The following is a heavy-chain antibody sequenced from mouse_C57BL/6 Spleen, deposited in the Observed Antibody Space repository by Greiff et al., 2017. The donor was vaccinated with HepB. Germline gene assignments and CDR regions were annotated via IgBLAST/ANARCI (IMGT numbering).Heavy chain of an antibody. Sequence: EVKLQESGPELVKPGASVKIPCKASGYTFTDYNMDWVKQSHGKSLEWIGDINPNNGGTIYNQKFKGKATLTVDKSSSTAYMELRSLTSEDTAVYYCARRIYYYGSSLLDYWGQGTTLTVSS. CDR3: ARRIYYYGSSLLDY. CDR2: INPNNGGT. D-gene: IGHD1-1*01. CDR1: GYTFTDYN. J-gene: IGHJ2*01. V-gene: IGHV1-18*01.